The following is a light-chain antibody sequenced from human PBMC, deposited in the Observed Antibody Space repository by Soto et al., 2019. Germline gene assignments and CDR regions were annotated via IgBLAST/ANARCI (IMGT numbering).Light chain of an antibody. CDR2: DVN. J-gene: IGLJ1*01. V-gene: IGLV2-14*03. CDR1: SSDVGGYNF. CDR3: SSYTSGSTLV. Sequence: QSARNQPASVSGSPGQSISISCTGTSSDVGGYNFVSWYQHHPGKAPKLMIYDVNGRPSGVSDRFSGSKSGDTASLTISGLQAEDEADYYCSSYTSGSTLVFGTGTKVTVL.